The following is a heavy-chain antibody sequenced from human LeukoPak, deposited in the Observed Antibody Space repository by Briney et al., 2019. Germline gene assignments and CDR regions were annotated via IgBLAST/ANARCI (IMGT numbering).Heavy chain of an antibody. Sequence: GGSLRLSCAASGFTFSSYAMSWVRQAPGKGLEWVSAISGSGGSTYYADSVKGRFTISRDNSKNTLYLQMNSLRAEDTAVYYCAKDHGVTMVRGVSSSWFDPWGQGTLVTVSS. D-gene: IGHD3-10*01. V-gene: IGHV3-23*01. CDR3: AKDHGVTMVRGVSSSWFDP. CDR1: GFTFSSYA. CDR2: ISGSGGST. J-gene: IGHJ5*02.